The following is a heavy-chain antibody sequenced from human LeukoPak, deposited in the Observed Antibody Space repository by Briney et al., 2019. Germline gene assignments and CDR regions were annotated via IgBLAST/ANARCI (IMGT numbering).Heavy chain of an antibody. D-gene: IGHD2-21*02. J-gene: IGHJ4*02. CDR3: VRDRDWAFDY. V-gene: IGHV3-30*04. Sequence: GGSLRLSCAASGFTFSSYVMHWVRQAPGKGLEWVAIISYDGSNEYYADSVKGRFTFSKDNSKNTVYLQMNSLRPEDTAVYYCVRDRDWAFDYWGQGSLVTVSS. CDR1: GFTFSSYV. CDR2: ISYDGSNE.